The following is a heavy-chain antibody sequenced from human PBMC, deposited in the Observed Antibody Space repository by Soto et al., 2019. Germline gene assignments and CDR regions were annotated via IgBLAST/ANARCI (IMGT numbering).Heavy chain of an antibody. V-gene: IGHV1-69*05. CDR3: ARRYCSSTSCPDAFDI. Sequence: SVKVSCKASGGTFSSYAISWVRQAPGQGLEWMGGMIPIFGTANYAQKFQGRVTITRNNSISTAYMELSSLRSEDTAVYYCARRYCSSTSCPDAFDIWGQGTMVTVSS. J-gene: IGHJ3*02. CDR1: GGTFSSYA. CDR2: MIPIFGTA. D-gene: IGHD2-2*01.